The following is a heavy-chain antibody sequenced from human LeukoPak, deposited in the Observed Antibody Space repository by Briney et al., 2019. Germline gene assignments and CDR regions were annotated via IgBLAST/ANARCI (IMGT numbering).Heavy chain of an antibody. CDR1: EGTFGGYS. D-gene: IGHD3-10*01. CDR3: AAGRRLGELFFNY. Sequence: SSVKVSCKASEGTFGGYSIGWVRQAPGQGLDWVGGINPIFNILYYAQNFQGRVTITADESTNTAYLELDSLKHDDTAVYYCAAGRRLGELFFNYWGQGTLVTVSS. V-gene: IGHV1-69*01. CDR2: INPIFNIL. J-gene: IGHJ4*02.